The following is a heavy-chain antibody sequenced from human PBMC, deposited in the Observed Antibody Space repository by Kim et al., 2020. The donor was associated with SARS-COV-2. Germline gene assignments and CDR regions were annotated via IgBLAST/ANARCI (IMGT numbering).Heavy chain of an antibody. D-gene: IGHD3-9*01. V-gene: IGHV3-9*01. CDR3: AKDKHYDILTGYYAAFDY. J-gene: IGHJ4*02. Sequence: KGRFTISRDNAKNSLYLQMNSLRAEDTALYYCAKDKHYDILTGYYAAFDYWGQGTLVTVSS.